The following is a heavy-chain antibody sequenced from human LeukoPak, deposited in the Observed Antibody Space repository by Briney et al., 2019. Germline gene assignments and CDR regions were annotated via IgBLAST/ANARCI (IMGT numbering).Heavy chain of an antibody. J-gene: IGHJ4*02. CDR3: VTSATNYGGLFDS. Sequence: ASVKVSCKASGDTFNNYYVNWVRQAPEQGLEWMGIINPSGTSTNDAQGFQGRLTMTRDTSTTTVYMELSSLRPEDTAVYYCVTSATNYGGLFDSWGQETLVTVSS. CDR1: GDTFNNYY. V-gene: IGHV1-46*02. D-gene: IGHD4-23*01. CDR2: INPSGTST.